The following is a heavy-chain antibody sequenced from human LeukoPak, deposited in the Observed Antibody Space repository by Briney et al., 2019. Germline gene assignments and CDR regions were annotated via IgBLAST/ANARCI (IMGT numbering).Heavy chain of an antibody. D-gene: IGHD3-3*01. J-gene: IGHJ4*02. V-gene: IGHV3-7*01. CDR1: GFTFSSYW. CDR2: MRQDGNEK. Sequence: RTGGSLRLSCVASGFTFSSYWMTWVRQAPGKGLEWVANMRQDGNEKYYVDSVRGRFTISRDNAKNSLYLQMNSLRAEDTAVYYCAREPWRSGHRQYYFDYWGQGTLVTVSS. CDR3: AREPWRSGHRQYYFDY.